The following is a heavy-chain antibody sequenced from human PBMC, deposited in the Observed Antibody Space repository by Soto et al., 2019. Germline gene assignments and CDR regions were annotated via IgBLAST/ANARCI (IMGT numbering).Heavy chain of an antibody. CDR2: IIPIFGTA. CDR1: GGTFSSYA. CDR3: ARVVIEVKWGIYYYYGMDV. J-gene: IGHJ6*02. Sequence: GASVKVSCKASGGTFSSYAISWVRQAPGQGLEWMGGIIPIFGTANYAQKFQGRVTITADESTSTAYMELSSLRSEDTAVYYCARVVIEVKWGIYYYYGMDVWGQGTTVTVSS. V-gene: IGHV1-69*13. D-gene: IGHD1-26*01.